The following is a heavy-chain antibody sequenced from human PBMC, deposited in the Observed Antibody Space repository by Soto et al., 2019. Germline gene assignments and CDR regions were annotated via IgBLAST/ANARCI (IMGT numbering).Heavy chain of an antibody. CDR1: GYSVSSSDYY. Sequence: SETLSLTCSVSGYSVSSSDYYWAWICQPPGKGLEWIGSMFYSGLTYYNPSLKSRVTLSVDTSKNQFSVRLNSVTAADTAVYYCAKGPQAGYYDSGTFYSSVPWGQGTLVTVSS. D-gene: IGHD3-10*01. CDR3: AKGPQAGYYDSGTFYSSVP. CDR2: MFYSGLT. V-gene: IGHV4-39*01. J-gene: IGHJ5*02.